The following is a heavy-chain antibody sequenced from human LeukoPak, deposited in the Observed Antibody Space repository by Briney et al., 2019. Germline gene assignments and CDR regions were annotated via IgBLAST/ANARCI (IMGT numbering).Heavy chain of an antibody. V-gene: IGHV4-34*01. J-gene: IGHJ4*02. Sequence: PWETLSLTCAVYGGSFSGYYWSWIRQPPGKGLEWVGEINQNGSTNYNPALKSGVTISVDTSKNQFSLKRSSVTAAVTAVYYCARVQLAYDYVWGSYRYLGYFDYWGQGTLVTVSS. CDR3: ARVQLAYDYVWGSYRYLGYFDY. CDR2: INQNGST. CDR1: GGSFSGYY. D-gene: IGHD3-16*02.